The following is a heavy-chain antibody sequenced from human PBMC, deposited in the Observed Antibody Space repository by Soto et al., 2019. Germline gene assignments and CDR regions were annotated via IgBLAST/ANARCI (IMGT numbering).Heavy chain of an antibody. V-gene: IGHV1-18*01. Sequence: ASLKVSCKTSGYTFTSYGISCGRQTPGQGLEWMGWISAYNGNTNYAQKLQGRVTMTTDTSTSTAYMELRSLRSDDTAVYYCARFDGAAAGHYFDYWGQGTLVTVSS. CDR1: GYTFTSYG. J-gene: IGHJ4*02. CDR3: ARFDGAAAGHYFDY. CDR2: ISAYNGNT. D-gene: IGHD6-13*01.